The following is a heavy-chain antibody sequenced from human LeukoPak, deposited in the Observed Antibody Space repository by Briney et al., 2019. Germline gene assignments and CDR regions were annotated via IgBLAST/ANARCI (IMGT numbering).Heavy chain of an antibody. CDR3: AREGSNDYGEQFDY. V-gene: IGHV4-59*01. Sequence: SETLSLTCTVSGGSISSYYWRWIRQPPGKGLEWIGYIYYSGSTNYNPSLKSRVTISVDTSKNQFSLKLSSVTAADTAVYYCAREGSNDYGEQFDYWGQGTLVTVSS. CDR1: GGSISSYY. D-gene: IGHD4-17*01. J-gene: IGHJ4*02. CDR2: IYYSGST.